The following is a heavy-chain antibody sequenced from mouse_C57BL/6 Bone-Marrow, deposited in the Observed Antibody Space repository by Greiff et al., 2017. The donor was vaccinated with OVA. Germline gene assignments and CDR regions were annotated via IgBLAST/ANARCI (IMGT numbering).Heavy chain of an antibody. CDR3: TGSQGAWFAY. V-gene: IGHV1-15*01. Sequence: VQLQQSGAELVRPGASVTLSCKASGYTFTDYEMHWVKQTPVHGLEWIGAIDPEPVGPAYNQKFKGKAILTADKSSSTAYMELRSLTSEDSAVYYCTGSQGAWFAYWGQGTLVTVSA. CDR2: IDPEPVGP. J-gene: IGHJ3*01. CDR1: GYTFTDYE.